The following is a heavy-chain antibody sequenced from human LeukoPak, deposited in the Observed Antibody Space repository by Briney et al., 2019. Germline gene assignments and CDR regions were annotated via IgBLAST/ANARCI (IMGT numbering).Heavy chain of an antibody. V-gene: IGHV4-38-2*02. D-gene: IGHD2-2*01. Sequence: SETLSLTCTVSGYCISSGYYWGWIRQPPGKGLEWIGSIYHSGSTYYNPSLKSRVTISVDTSNNQFSLKLSSMTAADTAVYYCARDHVVVPAALESDHWGQGTLVTVSS. CDR1: GYCISSGYY. CDR2: IYHSGST. J-gene: IGHJ5*02. CDR3: ARDHVVVPAALESDH.